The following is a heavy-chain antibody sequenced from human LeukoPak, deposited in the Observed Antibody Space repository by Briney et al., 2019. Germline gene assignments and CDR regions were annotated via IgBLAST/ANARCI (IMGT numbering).Heavy chain of an antibody. V-gene: IGHV3-72*01. J-gene: IGHJ4*02. CDR2: TRNKANSYST. Sequence: GGSLRLSCAASGFIVSDHYMDWVRQAPGQGPEWIGRTRNKANSYSTEYDASVKGRCIISRDNSKNSVYLQMNSLKTEDTAVYYCARTYTGSPPFDYWGQGTLVTVSS. D-gene: IGHD1-26*01. CDR1: GFIVSDHY. CDR3: ARTYTGSPPFDY.